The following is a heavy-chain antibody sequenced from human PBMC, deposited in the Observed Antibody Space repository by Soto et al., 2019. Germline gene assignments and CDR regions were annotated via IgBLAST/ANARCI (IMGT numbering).Heavy chain of an antibody. CDR3: AMLGGMSGGSSGMDV. D-gene: IGHD2-15*01. CDR1: GLIFSDYH. Sequence: EVQLVESGGGLVQPGGSLRLSGAASGLIFSDYHMDWVRQAPGKGLEWVGRIRRKANSYTTEYAASVKGRFTISRDDSNASLALQLESLQSEATVVYYFAMLGGMSGGSSGMDVWGQGTTVTVSS. V-gene: IGHV3-72*01. CDR2: IRRKANSYTT. J-gene: IGHJ6*02.